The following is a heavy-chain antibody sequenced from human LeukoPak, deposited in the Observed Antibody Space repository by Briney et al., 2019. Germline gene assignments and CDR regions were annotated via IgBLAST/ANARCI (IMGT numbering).Heavy chain of an antibody. CDR3: ARDHVLIWFGELPNYGMDV. J-gene: IGHJ6*02. CDR1: GYTFTGYY. D-gene: IGHD3-10*01. Sequence: ASVRVSCKASGYTFTGYYMHWVRQAPGQGLEWMGWINPNSGGTNYAQKFQGWVTMTRDTSIRTAYMELSRLRSDDTAVYYCARDHVLIWFGELPNYGMDVWGQGTTVTVSS. V-gene: IGHV1-2*04. CDR2: INPNSGGT.